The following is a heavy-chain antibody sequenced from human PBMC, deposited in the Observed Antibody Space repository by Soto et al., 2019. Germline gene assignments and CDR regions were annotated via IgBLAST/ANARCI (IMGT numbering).Heavy chain of an antibody. J-gene: IGHJ5*02. D-gene: IGHD5-12*01. CDR1: GFTFDDYA. Sequence: DVQLVESGGGLVQPGRSLRLSCAASGFTFDDYAMHWVRQAPGKGLEWVSGISWNSGSIGYADSVKGRFTISRDNAKNSLYLQMNSLRAEDTALYYCAKGVSGYDYGVFWFDPWGQGTLVTVSS. CDR3: AKGVSGYDYGVFWFDP. CDR2: ISWNSGSI. V-gene: IGHV3-9*01.